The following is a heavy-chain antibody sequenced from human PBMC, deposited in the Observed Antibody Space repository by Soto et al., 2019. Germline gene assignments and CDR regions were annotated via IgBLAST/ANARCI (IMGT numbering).Heavy chain of an antibody. CDR3: ARAIRPVGLFDY. J-gene: IGHJ4*02. V-gene: IGHV4-59*12. D-gene: IGHD2-21*01. Sequence: PSETLSLTCTVSGVSINSDYWTWIRQPPGKGLEWIAEITYSGSTNYNPSLKSRVTISVDTSKNQFSLKLSSVTAADTAVYYCARAIRPVGLFDYWGQGTLVTVS. CDR2: ITYSGST. CDR1: GVSINSDY.